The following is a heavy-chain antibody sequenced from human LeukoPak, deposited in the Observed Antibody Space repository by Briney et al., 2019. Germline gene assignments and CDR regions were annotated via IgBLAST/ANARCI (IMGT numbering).Heavy chain of an antibody. CDR2: ISGSGGST. D-gene: IGHD3-22*01. J-gene: IGHJ4*02. V-gene: IGHV3-23*01. Sequence: GESLRLSCAASGFTFSSYAMSWVRQAPGKGLEWVSAISGSGGSTYSADSVKGRFTISRDNSKNTLYLQMNSLRAEDTAVYFCAKGHLTYYGSCALGGWGQGTLVTVSS. CDR1: GFTFSSYA. CDR3: AKGHLTYYGSCALGG.